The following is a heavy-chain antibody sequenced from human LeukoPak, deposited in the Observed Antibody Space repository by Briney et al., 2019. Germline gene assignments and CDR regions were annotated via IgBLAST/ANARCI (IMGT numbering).Heavy chain of an antibody. CDR1: GFTFSNSA. CDR2: IANSGDNT. CDR3: VKSAGKDGYRDSFDM. J-gene: IGHJ3*02. D-gene: IGHD5-24*01. Sequence: GGSLRLSCAASGFTFSNSALNWVRQAPGKGLEWVSTIANSGDNTYYADSVKGRFTISRDNFRNTLYLQMNSLRAEDTAVYYCVKSAGKDGYRDSFDMWGQGTVVTVS. V-gene: IGHV3-23*01.